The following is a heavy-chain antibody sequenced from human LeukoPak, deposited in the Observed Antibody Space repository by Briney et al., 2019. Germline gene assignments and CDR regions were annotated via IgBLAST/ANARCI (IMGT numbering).Heavy chain of an antibody. J-gene: IGHJ6*02. CDR3: ARDERLDGMDV. CDR2: TYYSGST. Sequence: SETLSLTCTVSGGSVSSGSYYWSWIRQPPGKGLEWIGYTYYSGSTNYNPSLKSRVTISVDTSKNQFSLKLSSVTAADTAVYYCARDERLDGMDVWGQGTTVTVSS. CDR1: GGSVSSGSYY. D-gene: IGHD1-1*01. V-gene: IGHV4-61*01.